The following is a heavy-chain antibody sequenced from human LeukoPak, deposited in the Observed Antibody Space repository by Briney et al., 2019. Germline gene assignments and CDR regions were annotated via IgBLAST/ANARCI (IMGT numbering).Heavy chain of an antibody. CDR2: IYTSGST. V-gene: IGHV4-61*02. D-gene: IGHD3-22*01. Sequence: SQTLSLTCTVSGGSISSGSYYWSWIRQPAGKGLEWIGRIYTSGSTNYNPSHKSRVPISVDTSKNQFSLKLSSVTAADTAVYYCARGARDDSSGYYTGYAFDIWGQGTMVTVSS. J-gene: IGHJ3*02. CDR1: GGSISSGSYY. CDR3: ARGARDDSSGYYTGYAFDI.